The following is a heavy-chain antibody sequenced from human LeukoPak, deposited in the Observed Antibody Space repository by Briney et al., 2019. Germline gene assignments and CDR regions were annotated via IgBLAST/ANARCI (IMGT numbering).Heavy chain of an antibody. CDR1: GFTFTSYA. CDR3: ANDGTSGNYYGSDY. V-gene: IGHV3-23*01. J-gene: IGHJ4*02. D-gene: IGHD3-10*01. CDR2: ISGNGIST. Sequence: GGSLRLSCAASGFTFTSYAMSWVRQAPGKGLEWVSGISGNGISTYYADSEKGRFTISRDNSKSTLYLQMDSLRAEDTAVYYCANDGTSGNYYGSDYWGQGTLVTVSS.